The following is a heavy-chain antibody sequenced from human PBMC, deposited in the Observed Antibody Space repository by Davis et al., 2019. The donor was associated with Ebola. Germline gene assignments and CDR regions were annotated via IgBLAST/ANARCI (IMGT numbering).Heavy chain of an antibody. V-gene: IGHV3-23*01. CDR2: ISGSGGST. Sequence: PGGSLRLSCAASGFTFDDYAMSWVRQAPGKGLEWVSAISGSGGSTYYADSVKGRFTISRDNSKNTLYLQMNSLRAEDTAVYYCAKDDFCSGSSLYYYYGMDVWGKGTTVTVSS. J-gene: IGHJ6*04. CDR1: GFTFDDYA. CDR3: AKDDFCSGSSLYYYYGMDV. D-gene: IGHD3-3*01.